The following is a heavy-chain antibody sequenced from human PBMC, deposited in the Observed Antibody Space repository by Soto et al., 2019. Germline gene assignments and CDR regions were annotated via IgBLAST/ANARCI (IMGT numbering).Heavy chain of an antibody. CDR1: EFTFSSYG. Sequence: GGSLRLSCAASEFTFSSYGMHWVRQAPGKGLEWLSVISYDGNNKYYSDSVKGRFTISRDNSKNTLYLQMNSLRGEDTAVYYCAKDRAFWSGTHDAFDIWGQGTMVTVSS. J-gene: IGHJ3*02. D-gene: IGHD3-3*01. V-gene: IGHV3-30*18. CDR2: ISYDGNNK. CDR3: AKDRAFWSGTHDAFDI.